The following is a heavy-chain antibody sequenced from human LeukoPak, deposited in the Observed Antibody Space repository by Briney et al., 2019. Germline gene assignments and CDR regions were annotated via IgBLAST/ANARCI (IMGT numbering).Heavy chain of an antibody. V-gene: IGHV3-23*01. CDR2: ISGSGGST. J-gene: IGHJ4*02. D-gene: IGHD3-10*01. Sequence: GGSLRLSCAASGFTFSSYAMSWVRQAPGKGLEWVSAISGSGGSTYYADSVKGRFTISRDSSKNTLYLQMNSLRAEDTAVYYCAKAMLWFGEFMYYFDYWGQGTLVTVSS. CDR3: AKAMLWFGEFMYYFDY. CDR1: GFTFSSYA.